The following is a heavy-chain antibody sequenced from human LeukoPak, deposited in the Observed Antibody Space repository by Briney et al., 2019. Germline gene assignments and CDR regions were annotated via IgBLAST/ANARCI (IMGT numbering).Heavy chain of an antibody. V-gene: IGHV1-18*01. CDR2: ISTYNGNT. D-gene: IGHD4-17*01. Sequence: ASVKVSCKASGYTFTSYGISWVRQAPGQGLEWMGWISTYNGNTNYAQKLQGRVTMTTDTSTSTAYMELSSLRSEDTAVYYCATFVGDYVAFDYWGQGTLVTVSS. J-gene: IGHJ4*02. CDR1: GYTFTSYG. CDR3: ATFVGDYVAFDY.